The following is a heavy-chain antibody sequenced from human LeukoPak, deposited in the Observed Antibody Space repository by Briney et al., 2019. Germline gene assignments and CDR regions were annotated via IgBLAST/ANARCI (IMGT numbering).Heavy chain of an antibody. V-gene: IGHV3-23*01. D-gene: IGHD2/OR15-2a*01. Sequence: PGGSLRLSCVASGFTFSSTTMGWVRQAPGRGLEWVSSITAIGGRTYYADSVKGRFTISKDNAKNTVYLQMNSLRAEDTAVYYCVSFYETYWGRGTLVTVSS. CDR1: GFTFSSTT. J-gene: IGHJ4*02. CDR3: VSFYETY. CDR2: ITAIGGRT.